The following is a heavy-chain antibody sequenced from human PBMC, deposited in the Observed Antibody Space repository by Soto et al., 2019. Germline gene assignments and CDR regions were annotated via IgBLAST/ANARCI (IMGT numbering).Heavy chain of an antibody. Sequence: EVQLVESGGGVVRPGGSLRLSCAASGFTFVGYGMSWVRQAPGKGLEWVSGVNWGGGSTGYADSVKGRFTISRDNAKNALCLQVNSLSADDTALYFCARGSLGDFSGGSCFGDFDSWGQGTLVTGSS. CDR2: VNWGGGST. V-gene: IGHV3-20*04. CDR1: GFTFVGYG. D-gene: IGHD2-15*01. J-gene: IGHJ4*02. CDR3: ARGSLGDFSGGSCFGDFDS.